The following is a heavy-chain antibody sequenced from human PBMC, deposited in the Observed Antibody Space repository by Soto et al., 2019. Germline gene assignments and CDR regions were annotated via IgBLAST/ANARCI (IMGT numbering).Heavy chain of an antibody. CDR1: GDSISSYY. CDR2: IYSSGST. Sequence: PSETLSLTCTVSGDSISSYYWSWIRQPPGKGLEWIGYIYSSGSTKYNPSLRSRVTISLDTSKNQFSLKLSSVTAADTAVYYCARGYTSRDYWGQGTLVXVSS. D-gene: IGHD2-2*01. CDR3: ARGYTSRDY. J-gene: IGHJ4*02. V-gene: IGHV4-59*01.